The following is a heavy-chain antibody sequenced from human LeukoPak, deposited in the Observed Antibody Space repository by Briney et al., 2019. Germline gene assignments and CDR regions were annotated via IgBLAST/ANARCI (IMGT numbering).Heavy chain of an antibody. CDR1: GYTLTELS. CDR3: ARMYSSGWFLLDY. CDR2: INPSGGST. Sequence: ASVKVSCKVSGYTLTELSMHWVRQAPGQGLEWMGIINPSGGSTSYAQKFQGRVTMTRDTSTSTVYMELSSLRSEDTAVYYCARMYSSGWFLLDYWGQGTLVTVSS. V-gene: IGHV1-46*01. D-gene: IGHD6-19*01. J-gene: IGHJ4*02.